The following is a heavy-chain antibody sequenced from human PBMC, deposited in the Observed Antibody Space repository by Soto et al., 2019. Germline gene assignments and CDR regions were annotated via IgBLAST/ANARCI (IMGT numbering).Heavy chain of an antibody. CDR2: SGST. Sequence: QVQLQESGPGLVEPSQTLSLTCTVSGGSINSDSYWWGWIRQPPGRGLEWIGYSGSTSYNPSLKSRVTISVDTSKNQFSLRLSSVTAADTAIYYCAREVRGVGAFDIWGQGTMVTVSS. CDR3: AREVRGVGAFDI. V-gene: IGHV4-30-4*01. D-gene: IGHD3-10*01. J-gene: IGHJ3*02. CDR1: GGSINSDSYW.